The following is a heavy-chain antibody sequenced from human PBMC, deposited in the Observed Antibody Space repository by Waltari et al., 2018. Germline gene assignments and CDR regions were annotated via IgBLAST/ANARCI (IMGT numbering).Heavy chain of an antibody. CDR1: GGSFSGYY. J-gene: IGHJ3*02. V-gene: IGHV4-34*01. D-gene: IGHD3-10*01. Sequence: QVQLQQWGAGPLKPSETLSLTCAAYGGSFSGYYWSWIRQPPGKGLECIGETNHSRNTNYNPSLKSRVTISVDTSNNQFSLKLSSVTAADTAVYYCAGVGSDPLDAFDIWGQATMVTVSS. CDR3: AGVGSDPLDAFDI. CDR2: TNHSRNT.